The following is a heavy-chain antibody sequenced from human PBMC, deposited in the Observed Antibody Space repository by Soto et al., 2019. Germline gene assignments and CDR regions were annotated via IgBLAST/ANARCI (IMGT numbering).Heavy chain of an antibody. D-gene: IGHD3-3*01. CDR3: ARDGYYDFWSAVGYYYYGMDV. CDR1: GFTFSSYS. V-gene: IGHV3-21*01. Sequence: GGSLRLSCAASGFTFSSYSMNWVRQAPGKGLEWVSSISSSSSYIYYADSVKDRFTISRDNAKNSLYLQMNSLRAEDTAVYYCARDGYYDFWSAVGYYYYGMDVWGQGTTVTVSS. J-gene: IGHJ6*02. CDR2: ISSSSSYI.